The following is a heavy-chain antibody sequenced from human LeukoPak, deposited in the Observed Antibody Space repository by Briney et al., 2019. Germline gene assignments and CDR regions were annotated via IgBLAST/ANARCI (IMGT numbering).Heavy chain of an antibody. J-gene: IGHJ4*02. V-gene: IGHV3-23*01. Sequence: GGSLRLSCAASGFTFNIYWMSWVRQAPGKGLEWVSSFSGTGDFTYYADSVKGRFTISRDNSKNTLYLQMNSLRAEDTAVYYCAKGSGGSSYSALTIWGQGTLVTVSS. D-gene: IGHD2-15*01. CDR3: AKGSGGSSYSALTI. CDR1: GFTFNIYW. CDR2: FSGTGDFT.